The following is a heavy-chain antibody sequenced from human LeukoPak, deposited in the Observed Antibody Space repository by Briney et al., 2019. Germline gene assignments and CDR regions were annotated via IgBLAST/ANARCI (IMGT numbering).Heavy chain of an antibody. J-gene: IGHJ6*03. Sequence: ASVKVSCKASGYTFTNYGISWVRQAPGQGLEWMGWISAYKVNTNYAQKFQGRVTMTKDTSTSTAHMELRGLRSDDTAVYYCARVGYCSSSSCPTTYYYYYYMDVWGKGTTVTVSS. V-gene: IGHV1-18*01. CDR1: GYTFTNYG. CDR2: ISAYKVNT. CDR3: ARVGYCSSSSCPTTYYYYYYMDV. D-gene: IGHD2-15*01.